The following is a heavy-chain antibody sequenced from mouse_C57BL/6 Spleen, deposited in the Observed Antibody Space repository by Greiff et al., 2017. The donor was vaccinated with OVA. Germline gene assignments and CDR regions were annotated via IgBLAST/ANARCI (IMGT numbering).Heavy chain of an antibody. CDR2: IDPEDGDT. CDR1: GFNIKDYY. CDR3: TTYNYDYEGFAY. Sequence: DVKLQESGAELVRPGASVKLSCTASGFNIKDYYMHWVKQRPEQGLEWIGRIDPEDGDTEYAPKFQGKATMTADTSSNTAYLQLSSLTSEDTAVYYCTTYNYDYEGFAYWGQGTLVTVSA. J-gene: IGHJ3*01. D-gene: IGHD2-4*01. V-gene: IGHV14-1*01.